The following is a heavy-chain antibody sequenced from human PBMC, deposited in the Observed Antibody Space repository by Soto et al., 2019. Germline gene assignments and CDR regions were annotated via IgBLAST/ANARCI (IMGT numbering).Heavy chain of an antibody. CDR2: ISYDGSNK. V-gene: IGHV3-30-3*01. D-gene: IGHD1-26*01. J-gene: IGHJ5*02. CDR1: GFTFSSYA. Sequence: QVQLVESGGGVAQPGRSLRLSCAASGFTFSSYAMHWVRQAPGKGLEWVAVISYDGSNKYYADSVKGRFTISRDNSKNTLYLQMNSLRAEDTAVYYCARAWELGWFDPWGQGTLVTVSS. CDR3: ARAWELGWFDP.